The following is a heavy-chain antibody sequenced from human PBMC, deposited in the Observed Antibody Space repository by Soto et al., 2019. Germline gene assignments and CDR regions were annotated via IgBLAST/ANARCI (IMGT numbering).Heavy chain of an antibody. J-gene: IGHJ4*02. Sequence: PSETLSLTCSVSGDSITNDDYYWTWIRQPPGKGLEWIGHIYYNGNTYYNPSLKSRLTLSLDTSQNQFSLKLSSVTAADTAVYYCARHGPIAAAGTVFDYWGQGTLVTVS. CDR1: GDSITNDDYY. V-gene: IGHV4-30-4*08. CDR2: IYYNGNT. CDR3: ARHGPIAAAGTVFDY. D-gene: IGHD6-13*01.